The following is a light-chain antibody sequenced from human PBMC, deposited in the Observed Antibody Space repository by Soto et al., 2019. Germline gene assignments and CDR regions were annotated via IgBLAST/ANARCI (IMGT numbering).Light chain of an antibody. CDR2: DAS. Sequence: DIQMTQSPSILSASVGDRVTITCRASQSISSWLAWYQQKPGKAPKLLIYDASSLESGVPSRFSGSGSGTEFTLTISSLQPDDFATYYCQQYETFSGTFGPGTKVDIK. CDR3: QQYETFSGT. V-gene: IGKV1-5*01. CDR1: QSISSW. J-gene: IGKJ1*01.